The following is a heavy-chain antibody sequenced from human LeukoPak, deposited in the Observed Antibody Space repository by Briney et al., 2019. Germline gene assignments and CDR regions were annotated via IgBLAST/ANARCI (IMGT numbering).Heavy chain of an antibody. CDR2: IKHDAIEE. V-gene: IGHV3-7*01. J-gene: IGHJ5*02. Sequence: GGSLRLSCVASGFFFSTYWMAWVRQAPGKGLEWGASIKHDAIEEHYADSVKGRFTVSRDNGRNSLYLEMKSLRVEDTAVYYCSREFEPWGQGTLVIVSS. CDR3: SREFEP. CDR1: GFFFSTYW.